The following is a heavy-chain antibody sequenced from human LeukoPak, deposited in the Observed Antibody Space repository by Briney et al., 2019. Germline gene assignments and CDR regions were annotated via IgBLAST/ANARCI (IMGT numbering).Heavy chain of an antibody. CDR1: GGSISSYY. V-gene: IGHV4-59*01. D-gene: IGHD5-12*01. Sequence: PSETLSLTCTVSGGSISSYYWSWNRQPPGRGLEWIGYIYYSGSTNYNPSLKSRVTISVDTSKNQFSLKLSSVTAADTAVYYCASADIVATMGAFDIWGQGTMVTVSS. CDR2: IYYSGST. J-gene: IGHJ3*02. CDR3: ASADIVATMGAFDI.